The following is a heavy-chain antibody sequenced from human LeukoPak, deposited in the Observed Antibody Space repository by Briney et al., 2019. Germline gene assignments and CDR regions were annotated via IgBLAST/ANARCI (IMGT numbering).Heavy chain of an antibody. J-gene: IGHJ3*02. Sequence: ASVKVSCKASGYTFTGNYMHWVRQAPGQGLAWMGWINPNRDGDRNYAQKFQGRVTMTRDTSITTAYMELSRLTSDDTAMYYCARVRDLRAFDIWGQGTMVTVSS. CDR1: GYTFTGNY. CDR3: ARVRDLRAFDI. CDR2: INPNRDGDR. V-gene: IGHV1-2*02.